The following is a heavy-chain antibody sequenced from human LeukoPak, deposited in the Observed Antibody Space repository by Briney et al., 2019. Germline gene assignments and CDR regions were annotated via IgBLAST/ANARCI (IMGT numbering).Heavy chain of an antibody. J-gene: IGHJ5*02. CDR2: INPSGGST. Sequence: ASVKVSCKASGYTFTSYYMHWVRQAPGQGLEWMGIINPSGGSTSYAQKFQGRVTMTRDMSTSTVYMELSSPRSEDTAVYYCARLCPDIVSPRGWFDPWGQGTLVTVSS. CDR1: GYTFTSYY. V-gene: IGHV1-46*01. CDR3: ARLCPDIVSPRGWFDP. D-gene: IGHD2-15*01.